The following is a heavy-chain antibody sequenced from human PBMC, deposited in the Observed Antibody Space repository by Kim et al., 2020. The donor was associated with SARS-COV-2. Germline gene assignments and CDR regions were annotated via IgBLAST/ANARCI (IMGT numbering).Heavy chain of an antibody. CDR1: GFAFSNYA. CDR2: ISFSGDNT. J-gene: IGHJ4*02. Sequence: GGSLRLSCAASGFAFSNYAMTWVRQAPGRGLEWVSSISFSGDNTLYADSVKGRFTISSDNSNNTLYLQTNSLRADDTAVYYCAKGRGSSTTSCYNYWGPGILVTVSA. D-gene: IGHD2-2*02. CDR3: AKGRGSSTTSCYNY. V-gene: IGHV3-23*01.